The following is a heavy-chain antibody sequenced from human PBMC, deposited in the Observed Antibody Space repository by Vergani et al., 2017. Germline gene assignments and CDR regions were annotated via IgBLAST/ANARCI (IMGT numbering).Heavy chain of an antibody. CDR3: ARGEDYYDSSGYYGYDAFDI. CDR1: GFTFTSYW. CDR2: IYPGDSDT. V-gene: IGHV5-51*01. J-gene: IGHJ3*02. D-gene: IGHD3-22*01. Sequence: EVQLLESGGGLVQPGGSLRLSCAASGFTFTSYWIGWVRQMPGKGLEWMGIIYPGDSDTRYSPSFQGQVTISADKSISTAYLQWSSLKASDTAMYYCARGEDYYDSSGYYGYDAFDIWGQGTMVTVSS.